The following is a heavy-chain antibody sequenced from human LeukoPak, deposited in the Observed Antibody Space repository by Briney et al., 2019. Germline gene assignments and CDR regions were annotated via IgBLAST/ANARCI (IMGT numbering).Heavy chain of an antibody. CDR2: ISGSGGTT. D-gene: IGHD1-26*01. CDR3: AKDKAGGSYLG. J-gene: IGHJ4*02. V-gene: IGHV3-23*01. Sequence: GGSLRLSCAASGFTFSSYAMNWVRQAPGKGLEWVSGISGSGGTTYYADSVKGRFTISRDNSKNTLYLQMNSLRAEDTAVYYCAKDKAGGSYLGGGQGTLVTVSS. CDR1: GFTFSSYA.